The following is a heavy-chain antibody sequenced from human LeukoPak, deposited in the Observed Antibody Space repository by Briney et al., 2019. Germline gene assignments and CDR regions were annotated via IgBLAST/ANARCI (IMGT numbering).Heavy chain of an antibody. CDR1: GASLSSGSYF. V-gene: IGHV4-39*01. CDR3: ARLGRAGYCSGARCYN. Sequence: SETLSLTCTVSGASLSSGSYFCGWIRQPPGKGLEWIGSMYHSGTNYYNPSLRGRVTISKDTSKNQLSLKLTSVTAADTAVYYCARLGRAGYCSGARCYNWGQGTLVTVSS. CDR2: MYHSGTN. D-gene: IGHD2-15*01. J-gene: IGHJ4*02.